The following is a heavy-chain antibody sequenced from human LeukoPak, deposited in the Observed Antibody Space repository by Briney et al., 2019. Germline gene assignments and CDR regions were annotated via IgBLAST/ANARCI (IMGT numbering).Heavy chain of an antibody. D-gene: IGHD2-2*01. Sequence: GGSLRLSCAASGFTFSSYAMSWVRQAPGKGLEWVSDISGGGGSTYYADSVKGRFTISRDNSKNTLYLQMSSLRAEDTAIYSCAKVRERYCSSTSCYFFDYWGQGTLVTVSS. J-gene: IGHJ4*02. CDR3: AKVRERYCSSTSCYFFDY. V-gene: IGHV3-23*01. CDR1: GFTFSSYA. CDR2: ISGGGGST.